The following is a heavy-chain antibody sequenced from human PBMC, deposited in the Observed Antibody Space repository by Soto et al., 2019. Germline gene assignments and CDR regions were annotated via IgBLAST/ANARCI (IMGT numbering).Heavy chain of an antibody. V-gene: IGHV1-18*01. Sequence: QVQLVQSGAEVKKPGASVKVSCKASGYTFTSYGISWVRQAPGQGLEWMGWISAHNGNTIYAQKLQGRVTMTTDTSTSTAYMELRSLRSEDTAVYYCARGNHRWLQLWYFDLWGRGTLVTVSS. J-gene: IGHJ2*01. CDR1: GYTFTSYG. CDR2: ISAHNGNT. CDR3: ARGNHRWLQLWYFDL. D-gene: IGHD5-12*01.